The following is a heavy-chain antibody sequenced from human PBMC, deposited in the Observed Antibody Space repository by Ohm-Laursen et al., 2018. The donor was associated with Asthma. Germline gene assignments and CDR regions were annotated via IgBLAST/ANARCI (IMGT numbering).Heavy chain of an antibody. J-gene: IGHJ4*02. CDR3: ASGVSSWYSFDY. D-gene: IGHD6-13*01. V-gene: IGHV1-58*01. CDR2: IVVGSGNT. Sequence: SVKVSCKASGFTFTSSAVQWVRQARGQRLEWIGWIVVGSGNTNYAQKFQERVTITRDMSTSTAYMELSSLISDDTAVYYCASGVSSWYSFDYWGQGTLVTVSS. CDR1: GFTFTSSA.